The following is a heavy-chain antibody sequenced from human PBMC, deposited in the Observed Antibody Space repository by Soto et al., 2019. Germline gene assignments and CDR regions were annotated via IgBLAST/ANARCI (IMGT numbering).Heavy chain of an antibody. CDR2: IYFAGST. J-gene: IGHJ6*02. V-gene: IGHV4-39*01. CDR1: GGSISSTDHY. Sequence: PSETLSLTCTVSGGSISSTDHYWGWVRQPPGKGLEWLGSIYFAGSTFHNPALKSRATISVDTSRNQFSLRMTTVTASDTAVYYCARLVFNGLRGSCDDYSFYGLDVWGQGTTVTVSS. D-gene: IGHD2-8*01. CDR3: ARLVFNGLRGSCDDYSFYGLDV.